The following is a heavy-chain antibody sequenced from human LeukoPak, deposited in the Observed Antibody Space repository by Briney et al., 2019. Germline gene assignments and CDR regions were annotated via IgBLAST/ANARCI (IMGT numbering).Heavy chain of an antibody. CDR1: GFTFSSYS. Sequence: GGSLRLSCAASGFTFSSYSMNWVRQAPGKGLEWVSSISSSSSYIYYADSVKGRFTISRDNAKNSLYLQMNSLRAEDTAVYYCARRARITIFGVSWDYWGQGTLVTVSS. D-gene: IGHD3-3*01. V-gene: IGHV3-21*01. J-gene: IGHJ4*02. CDR2: ISSSSSYI. CDR3: ARRARITIFGVSWDY.